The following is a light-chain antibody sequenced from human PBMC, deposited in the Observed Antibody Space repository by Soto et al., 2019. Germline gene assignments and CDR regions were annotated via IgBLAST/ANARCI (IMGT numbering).Light chain of an antibody. J-gene: IGKJ5*01. CDR2: AAS. V-gene: IGKV3D-20*02. CDR1: QSVNNNF. CDR3: QQRSNSPIT. Sequence: EIVLMQSPGTLSLSPGERFTLSCRAIQSVNNNFLSWYQQKPGKAPRLLIYAASSGATGIPDRFSGSGSGTDFTLTISSLEPEDFAVYYCQQRSNSPITFGQGTRLEIK.